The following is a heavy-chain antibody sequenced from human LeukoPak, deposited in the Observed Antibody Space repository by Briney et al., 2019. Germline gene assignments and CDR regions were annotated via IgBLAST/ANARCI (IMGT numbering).Heavy chain of an antibody. D-gene: IGHD6-6*01. V-gene: IGHV3-23*01. CDR3: AKGGSSSFYYFDY. CDR1: RFTFSSYA. CDR2: ISGSGGST. J-gene: IGHJ4*02. Sequence: PGGSLRLSCAASRFTFSSYAMSWVRQAPGKGLEWVSAISGSGGSTYYADSVKGRFTISRDNSKNTLYLQMNSLRAEDTAVYYCAKGGSSSFYYFDYWGQGTLVTVSS.